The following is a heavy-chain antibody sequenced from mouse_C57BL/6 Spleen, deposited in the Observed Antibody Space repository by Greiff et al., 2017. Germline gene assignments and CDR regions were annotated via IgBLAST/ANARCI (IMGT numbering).Heavy chain of an antibody. CDR2: ILPGSGST. Sequence: VQLQQPGAELMKPGASVKLSCKATGYTFTGYWIEWVKQRPGHGLEWIGEILPGSGSTNYNEKFKGKATLTADTSSNTAYMQLSSLTTEDSAISEGAGGGYSDSSAMGYWGKGTSVTVSS. J-gene: IGHJ4*01. CDR1: GYTFTGYW. V-gene: IGHV1-9*01. D-gene: IGHD3-2*01. CDR3: AGGGYSDSSAMGY.